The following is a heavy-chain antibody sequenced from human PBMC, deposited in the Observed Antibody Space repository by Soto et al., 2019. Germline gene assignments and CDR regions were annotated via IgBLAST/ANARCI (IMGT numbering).Heavy chain of an antibody. Sequence: QVQLVQSGAEVKKPGASVKVSCKASGYNFTTHYIQWVRQAPGQGLEWMGMINPSGGSTRYAQKFQGRVTMTRDTSTSTLYMELTSLRSEDTAVYYCARVRSSGWYWFDPWGQGTLLPVSS. V-gene: IGHV1-46*01. CDR1: GYNFTTHY. CDR3: ARVRSSGWYWFDP. CDR2: INPSGGST. J-gene: IGHJ5*02. D-gene: IGHD6-19*01.